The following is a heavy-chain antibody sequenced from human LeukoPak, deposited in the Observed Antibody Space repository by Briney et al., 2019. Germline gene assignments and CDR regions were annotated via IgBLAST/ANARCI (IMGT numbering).Heavy chain of an antibody. CDR2: IFSGGGT. D-gene: IGHD2-15*01. CDR1: GFIVNSNY. CDR3: AMQVGVVPANRPYYFDY. J-gene: IGHJ4*02. Sequence: GGSLRLSCAASGFIVNSNYMSWVRQAPGQGLEWVSVIFSGGGTNYADSVKGRFPIPRDNSKNTLYLQMNSLRVEDTAVYYCAMQVGVVPANRPYYFDYWGQGTLVTVSS. V-gene: IGHV3-53*01.